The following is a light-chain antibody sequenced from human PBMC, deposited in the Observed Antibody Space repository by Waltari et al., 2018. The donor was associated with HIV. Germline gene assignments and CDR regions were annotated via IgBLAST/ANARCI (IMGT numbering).Light chain of an antibody. CDR3: QQYGSSPCT. Sequence: IVSTQSPATLSLSPGERATLSCRASQSISSGYLAWYQQRPGQPPRLLIYGASNRATGIPDRFSGSGSGTVFTLTITGMEPEDFAMYYCQQYGSSPCTFGLGTKLEI. CDR2: GAS. J-gene: IGKJ2*02. CDR1: QSISSGY. V-gene: IGKV3-20*01.